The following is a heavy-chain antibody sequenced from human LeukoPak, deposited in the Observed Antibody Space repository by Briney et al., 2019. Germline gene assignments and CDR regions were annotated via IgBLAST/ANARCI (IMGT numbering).Heavy chain of an antibody. CDR1: GSSISSYY. J-gene: IGHJ4*02. CDR3: AGVEIRWLAFDY. Sequence: SETLSLTCTVSGSSISSYYWSWIRQPPGKGLEWIGYIYYSGSTNYNPSLKSRVTISVDTSKNQFSLKLSSVTAADTAVYYCAGVEIRWLAFDYWGQGTLVTVSS. D-gene: IGHD4-23*01. V-gene: IGHV4-59*01. CDR2: IYYSGST.